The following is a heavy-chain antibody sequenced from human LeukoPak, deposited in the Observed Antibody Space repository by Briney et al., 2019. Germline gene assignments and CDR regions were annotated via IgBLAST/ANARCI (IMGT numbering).Heavy chain of an antibody. D-gene: IGHD3-9*01. CDR3: AKGTYYDILTGYLFDY. Sequence: AGGSLRLSCAASGFTFDDYAMHWVRQAPGKGLEWVSGISWNSGSIGYADSVKGRFTISRDNAKNTLYLQMNSLRAEDTAVYYCAKGTYYDILTGYLFDYWGQGTLVTVSS. CDR1: GFTFDDYA. J-gene: IGHJ4*02. V-gene: IGHV3-9*01. CDR2: ISWNSGSI.